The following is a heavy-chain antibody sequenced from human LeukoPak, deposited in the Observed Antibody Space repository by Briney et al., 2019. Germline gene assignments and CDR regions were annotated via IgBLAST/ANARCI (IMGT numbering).Heavy chain of an antibody. Sequence: SETLSLTCAVSGGSISSSNWWSWVRQPPGKGLEWIGEIYHSGSTNYNPSLKSRVTISVDKSKNQFSLKLSSVTAADTAVYYCARDRDSSSWLSFDYWGPGTLVTVSS. D-gene: IGHD6-13*01. CDR2: IYHSGST. J-gene: IGHJ4*02. CDR1: GGSISSSNW. V-gene: IGHV4-4*02. CDR3: ARDRDSSSWLSFDY.